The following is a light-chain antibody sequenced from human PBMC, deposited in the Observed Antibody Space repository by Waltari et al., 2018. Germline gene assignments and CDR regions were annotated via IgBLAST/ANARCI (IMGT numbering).Light chain of an antibody. CDR3: QQYNNWPIT. CDR1: QSVSSN. Sequence: EIVMTQSPATLSVSPGERATLPCRASQSVSSNLAWYQQNPGQAPRLLIYGASTRATGIPARFSGSGSGTEFTLTISSLQSEDFAVYYCQQYNNWPITFGPGTKVDIK. J-gene: IGKJ3*01. CDR2: GAS. V-gene: IGKV3-15*01.